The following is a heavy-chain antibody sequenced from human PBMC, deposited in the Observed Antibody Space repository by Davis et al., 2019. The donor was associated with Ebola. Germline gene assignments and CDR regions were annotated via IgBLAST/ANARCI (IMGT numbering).Heavy chain of an antibody. CDR3: ARGSCSGGSCYVSILLAFDI. CDR2: INSDGSST. Sequence: GESLKISCAASGFTFSSYWMHWVRQAPGKGLVWVSRINSDGSSTSYADSVKGRFTISRDNAKNTLYLQMNSLRAEDTAVYYCARGSCSGGSCYVSILLAFDIWGQGTVVTVSS. V-gene: IGHV3-74*01. D-gene: IGHD2-15*01. CDR1: GFTFSSYW. J-gene: IGHJ3*02.